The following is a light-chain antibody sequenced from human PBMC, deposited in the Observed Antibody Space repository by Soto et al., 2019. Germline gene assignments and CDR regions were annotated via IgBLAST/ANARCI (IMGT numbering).Light chain of an antibody. J-gene: IGKJ4*01. CDR3: QQYNNWPPLT. CDR2: GAS. Sequence: EIVMTQSPATLSVSPGERATLSCRASQSVSINLAWYQQKPGQAPRLLIYGASTRATGIPARFSGSGSGTEFTLSISSLQSEDFAVYYCQQYNNWPPLTLGGGTKVEIK. V-gene: IGKV3-15*01. CDR1: QSVSIN.